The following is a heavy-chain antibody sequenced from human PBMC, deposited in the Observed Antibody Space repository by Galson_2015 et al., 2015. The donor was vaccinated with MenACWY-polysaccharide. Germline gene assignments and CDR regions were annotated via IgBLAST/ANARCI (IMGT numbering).Heavy chain of an antibody. Sequence: SLRLSCAASGSRFSNSGMHWVRQAPGKGLEWVAVIQYDGSNKVYADSVKGRFTISRDNSKNTVFLEMNTLGVEGTAVYYCAREGSRIVFPAFDIWGQGTMVTVSS. CDR2: IQYDGSNK. J-gene: IGHJ3*02. CDR1: GSRFSNSG. D-gene: IGHD2-2*01. V-gene: IGHV3-33*01. CDR3: AREGSRIVFPAFDI.